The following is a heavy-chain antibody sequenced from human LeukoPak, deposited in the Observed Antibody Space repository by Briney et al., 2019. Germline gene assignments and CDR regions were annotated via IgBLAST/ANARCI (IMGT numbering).Heavy chain of an antibody. CDR3: AGGGITMVRGPDYYYYYGMDV. CDR2: ISGSGGST. V-gene: IGHV3-23*01. D-gene: IGHD3-10*01. Sequence: GGSLRLSCAASGFTFSSYAMSWVRQAPGKGLEWVSAISGSGGSTYYADSVKGRFTISRDNSKNTLYLQMNSLRAEDTAVYYCAGGGITMVRGPDYYYYYGMDVWGQGTTVTVSS. CDR1: GFTFSSYA. J-gene: IGHJ6*02.